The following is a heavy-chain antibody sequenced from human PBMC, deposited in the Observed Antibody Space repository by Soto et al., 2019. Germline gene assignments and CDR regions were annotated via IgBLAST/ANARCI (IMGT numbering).Heavy chain of an antibody. Sequence: SETLSLTCAVSGGSINSYYWSWFRQPPGKGLEWIGYIYYSGSTNYNPSLKSRVTISVDTSKNQFSLKLRSVTGADTAVYYCARRYGGNFDYWGQGTLVTVSS. CDR3: ARRYGGNFDY. D-gene: IGHD1-26*01. CDR1: GGSINSYY. J-gene: IGHJ4*02. V-gene: IGHV4-59*01. CDR2: IYYSGST.